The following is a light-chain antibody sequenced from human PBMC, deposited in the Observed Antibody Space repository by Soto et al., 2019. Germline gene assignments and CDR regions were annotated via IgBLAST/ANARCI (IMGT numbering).Light chain of an antibody. Sequence: DIQMTHSPSTLSGSVVYRVTITFRASQTISSWLAWYQQKPGKAPKLLIYAASSLQSGVPSRFSGSGSGTDFTLTISSLQPEDFATYYCKQSYRSTTFGQGTKVDIK. CDR3: KQSYRSTT. CDR1: QTISSW. CDR2: AAS. V-gene: IGKV1-39*01. J-gene: IGKJ1*01.